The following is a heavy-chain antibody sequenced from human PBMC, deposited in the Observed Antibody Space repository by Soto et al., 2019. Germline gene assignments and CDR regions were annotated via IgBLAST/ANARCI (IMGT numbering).Heavy chain of an antibody. CDR1: GYSLTSYA. Sequence: ASVGVSCKASGYSLTSYAMHWVRQAPGQRLEWMGWINAGNGNTKYSQKFQGRVTITRDTSASTAYMELSSLRSEDTAVYYCARSPGYSYGDYWGQGTLVTVSS. CDR3: ARSPGYSYGDY. CDR2: INAGNGNT. D-gene: IGHD5-18*01. V-gene: IGHV1-3*01. J-gene: IGHJ4*02.